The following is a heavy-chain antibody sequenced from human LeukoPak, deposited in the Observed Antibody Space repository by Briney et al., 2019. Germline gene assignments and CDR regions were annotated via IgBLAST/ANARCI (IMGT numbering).Heavy chain of an antibody. J-gene: IGHJ6*03. Sequence: GASVKVSCKASGYTFTSYGISWVRQAPGQGLEWMGWISAYNGNTNYAQKLQGRVTMTRDTSISTAYMELSRLRSDDTAVYYCARDSYDYGLLGYYYYMDVWGKGTTVTVSS. V-gene: IGHV1-18*01. CDR1: GYTFTSYG. CDR2: ISAYNGNT. D-gene: IGHD5-12*01. CDR3: ARDSYDYGLLGYYYYMDV.